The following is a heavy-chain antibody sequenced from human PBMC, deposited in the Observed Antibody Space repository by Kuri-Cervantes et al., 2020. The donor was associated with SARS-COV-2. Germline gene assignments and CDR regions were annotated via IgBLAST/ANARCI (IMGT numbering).Heavy chain of an antibody. CDR1: GFTFSSYW. D-gene: IGHD2-21*01. V-gene: IGHV3-7*03. Sequence: GGSLRLSCAASGFTFSSYWMSWVRQAPGKGLEWVANIKQDGSEKYYVDSVKGRFTISRDNAKNSLYLQVNSLRAEDTAVYYCAKIAHVVVIAGAFDLWGQGTMVTVSS. J-gene: IGHJ3*01. CDR2: IKQDGSEK. CDR3: AKIAHVVVIAGAFDL.